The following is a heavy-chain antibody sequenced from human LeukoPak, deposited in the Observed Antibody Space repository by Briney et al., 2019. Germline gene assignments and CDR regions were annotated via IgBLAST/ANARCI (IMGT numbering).Heavy chain of an antibody. D-gene: IGHD1/OR15-1a*01. V-gene: IGHV4-39*01. CDR1: GGSISSSSYY. J-gene: IGHJ5*02. Sequence: SESLSLTYTVSGGSISSSSYYWGWIRQPPGKGLEWIGSIYYSGSTYYNPSLKGRVTISVDTSKNQFSLKLSSVTAADTAVYYCARQGTPPIRTFDPWGQGTLVTVSS. CDR2: IYYSGST. CDR3: ARQGTPPIRTFDP.